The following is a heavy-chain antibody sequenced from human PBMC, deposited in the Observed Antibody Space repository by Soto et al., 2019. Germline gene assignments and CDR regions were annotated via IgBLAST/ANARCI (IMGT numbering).Heavy chain of an antibody. CDR1: GFTFISYW. CDR2: INQDGSEK. V-gene: IGHV3-7*01. D-gene: IGHD3-16*01. CDR3: VRSDYGLRSYFDQ. J-gene: IGHJ4*02. Sequence: WGSLRLSCAASGFTFISYWITCFRQSPLKWLEWVANINQDGSEKYYVDSVKGRFTISRDNAKNSLYLQMNSLRAEDTDVFYCVRSDYGLRSYFDQSGQGTLLTVSS.